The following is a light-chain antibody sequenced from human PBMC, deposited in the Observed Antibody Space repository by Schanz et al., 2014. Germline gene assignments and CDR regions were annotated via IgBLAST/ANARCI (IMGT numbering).Light chain of an antibody. CDR3: AAWDDRLNGWV. CDR2: ENI. J-gene: IGLJ3*02. Sequence: QSVLTQPPSASGTPGQSVTISCSGSSSNIGSNPVNWYQQVPGTAPKLLIYENIQRPSGVPDRFSGSKSGTSASLAISGLQSEDEADYYCAAWDDRLNGWVFGGGTKLTVL. CDR1: SSNIGSNP. V-gene: IGLV1-44*01.